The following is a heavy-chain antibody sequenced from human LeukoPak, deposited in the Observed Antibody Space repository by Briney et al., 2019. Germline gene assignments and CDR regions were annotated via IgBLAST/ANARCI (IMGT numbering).Heavy chain of an antibody. V-gene: IGHV1-2*02. CDR1: GYTFTGYY. CDR2: INPNSGGT. CDR3: AREGSTSSRSYYGMDV. Sequence: ASVKVSCKASGYTFTGYYMHWVRQAPGQGLEWMGWINPNSGGTNYAQKFQGRVTMTRDTSISTACMELSRLRSDDTAVYYCAREGSTSSRSYYGMDVWGQGTTVTVSS. D-gene: IGHD2-2*01. J-gene: IGHJ6*02.